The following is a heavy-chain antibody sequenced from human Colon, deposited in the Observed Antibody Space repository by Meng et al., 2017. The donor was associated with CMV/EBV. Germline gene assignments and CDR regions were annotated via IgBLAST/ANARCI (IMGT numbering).Heavy chain of an antibody. CDR3: ARDPAGFDY. V-gene: IGHV3-30*19. CDR2: ISYDGSNK. Sequence: GESLKISCAASGLTFNGYGLHWVRQAPGKGLEWVAVISYDGSNKYYADSVKGRFTISRDNSKNTLYLQMNSLRAEDTAVYYCARDPAGFDYWGQGTLVTVSS. J-gene: IGHJ4*02. CDR1: GLTFNGYG.